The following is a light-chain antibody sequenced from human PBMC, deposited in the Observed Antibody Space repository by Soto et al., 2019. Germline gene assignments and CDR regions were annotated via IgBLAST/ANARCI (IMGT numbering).Light chain of an antibody. Sequence: EIVMTQSPATLSVSPGERATLSCRASQSVSSKLAWYQQKPGQAPRLLIYRASTRATDIPARFSGSRSGTEFTLTISSLQSEDFAVYYCQQYNNWPPATFGQGTKV. CDR1: QSVSSK. J-gene: IGKJ1*01. CDR3: QQYNNWPPAT. V-gene: IGKV3-15*01. CDR2: RAS.